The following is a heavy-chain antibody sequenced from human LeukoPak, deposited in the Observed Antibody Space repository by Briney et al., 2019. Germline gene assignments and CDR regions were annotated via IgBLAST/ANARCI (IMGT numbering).Heavy chain of an antibody. V-gene: IGHV4-34*01. CDR2: INHSGST. J-gene: IGHJ6*02. Sequence: KPSETLSLTCAVYGVSFSGYYWSWIRQPPGKGLEWIGEINHSGSTNYNPSLKSRVTISVDTSKNQFSLKLSSVTAADTAVYYCARRLLWFGELGTNYYYYYGMDVWGQGTTVTVSS. D-gene: IGHD3-10*01. CDR3: ARRLLWFGELGTNYYYYYGMDV. CDR1: GVSFSGYY.